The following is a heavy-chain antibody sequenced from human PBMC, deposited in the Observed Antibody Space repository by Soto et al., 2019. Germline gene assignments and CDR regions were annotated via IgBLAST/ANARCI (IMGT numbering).Heavy chain of an antibody. V-gene: IGHV1-58*01. D-gene: IGHD3-3*01. CDR3: AADSDYDVWSGIDY. CDR2: IVVGSGNT. J-gene: IGHJ4*02. CDR1: GFTFTSSA. Sequence: ASVKVSCKASGFTFTSSAVQWVRQARGQRLEWIGWIVVGSGNTNYAQKFQERVTITRDMSTSTAYMELSSLRSEDTAVYYCAADSDYDVWSGIDYWGQGTLVTVSS.